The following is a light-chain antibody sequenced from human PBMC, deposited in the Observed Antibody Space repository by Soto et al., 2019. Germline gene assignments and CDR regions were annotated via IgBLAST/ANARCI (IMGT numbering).Light chain of an antibody. J-gene: IGKJ4*01. CDR1: QSVTNSF. CDR2: GGS. Sequence: DIVLTLSPVTLSLSPGERATLSCRASQSVTNSFLTWYQQKRGQGPRLLIYGGSRRAAGIPDRFSGSGSGTDFTLTISRLEPEDFAVYYCQQYGSSPLTFGGGTKVDIK. CDR3: QQYGSSPLT. V-gene: IGKV3-20*01.